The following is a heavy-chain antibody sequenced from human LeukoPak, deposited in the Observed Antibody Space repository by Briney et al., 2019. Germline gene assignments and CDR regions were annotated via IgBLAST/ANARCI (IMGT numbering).Heavy chain of an antibody. V-gene: IGHV3-23*01. CDR3: AKDFGAGMVYFFDY. D-gene: IGHD6-13*01. J-gene: IGHJ4*02. CDR2: ISGSGGST. Sequence: GGSLRLSCAAPGFTFSSYAMSWVRQAPGKGLEWVSAISGSGGSTYYADSVKGRFTISKDNSKNTLYLQMNSLRAEDTAVYHCAKDFGAGMVYFFDYWGQGTLVTVSS. CDR1: GFTFSSYA.